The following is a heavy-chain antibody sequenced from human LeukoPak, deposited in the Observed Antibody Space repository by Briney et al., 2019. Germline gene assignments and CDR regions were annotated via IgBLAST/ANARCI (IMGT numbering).Heavy chain of an antibody. V-gene: IGHV3-48*03. CDR2: ISGSGSTI. CDR1: GFTFSSYE. J-gene: IGHJ5*02. D-gene: IGHD6-19*01. Sequence: GGSLRLSCAASGFTFSSYEMNWVRQAPGKGLEWVSYISGSGSTIHYADSVKGRFTISRDNAKNSLYLQMNSLRAEDTAIYYCARDRGGWCRWFDPWGQGTLVTVSS. CDR3: ARDRGGWCRWFDP.